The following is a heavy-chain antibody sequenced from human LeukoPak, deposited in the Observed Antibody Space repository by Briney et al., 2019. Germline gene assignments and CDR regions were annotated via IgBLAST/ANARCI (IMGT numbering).Heavy chain of an antibody. V-gene: IGHV3-21*01. CDR1: GFTFSSYS. CDR3: ARDSYSGYDRLLN. Sequence: GGSLRLSCAASGFTFSSYSMNWVRQAPGKGLEWVSSISSSSSYIYYADSVKGRFTISRDNAKNSLYLQMNSLRAEDTAVYYCARDSYSGYDRLLNWGQGTLVTVSS. CDR2: ISSSSSYI. D-gene: IGHD5-12*01. J-gene: IGHJ4*02.